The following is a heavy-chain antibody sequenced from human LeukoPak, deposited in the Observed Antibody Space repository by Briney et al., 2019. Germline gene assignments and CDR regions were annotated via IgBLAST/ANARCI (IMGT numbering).Heavy chain of an antibody. Sequence: SVKVSCKASGGTFSSYAISWVRQAPGQGLEWMGRIIPILGIANYAQKFQGRVTMTRDTSTSTVYMELSSLRSEDTAVYYCARESKSTFDYWGQGTLVTVSS. CDR1: GGTFSSYA. J-gene: IGHJ4*02. CDR3: ARESKSTFDY. CDR2: IIPILGIA. V-gene: IGHV1-69*04. D-gene: IGHD2/OR15-2a*01.